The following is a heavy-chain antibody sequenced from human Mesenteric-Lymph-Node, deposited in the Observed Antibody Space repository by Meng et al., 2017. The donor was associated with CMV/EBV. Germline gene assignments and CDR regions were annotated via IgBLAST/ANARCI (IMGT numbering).Heavy chain of an antibody. D-gene: IGHD4-23*01. V-gene: IGHV4-34*01. CDR3: ARHQRWLKSEGGFNY. CDR1: GGSFSGYY. Sequence: GQLQQVGAGLLKPSETLSLPCAVYGGSFSGYYWSWIRQPPGKGLEWIGEINHSGSTNYNPSLKSRVTISVDTSKNQFSLKLSSVTAADTAVYYCARHQRWLKSEGGFNYWGQGTLVTVSS. CDR2: INHSGST. J-gene: IGHJ4*02.